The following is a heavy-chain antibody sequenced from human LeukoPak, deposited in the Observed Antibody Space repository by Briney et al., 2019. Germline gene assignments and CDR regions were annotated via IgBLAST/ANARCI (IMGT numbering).Heavy chain of an antibody. J-gene: IGHJ4*02. V-gene: IGHV3-23*01. CDR1: GFTFSSYA. CDR3: AKEEDIVVVVPLGSFDY. CDR2: ISGSGGST. Sequence: HTGGSLRLSCAASGFTFSSYAMSWVRQAPGKGLEWVSAISGSGGSTYYADSVKGRFTISRDNSKNTLYLQMNSLRAEDTAVYYCAKEEDIVVVVPLGSFDYWGQGTLVTVSS. D-gene: IGHD2-15*01.